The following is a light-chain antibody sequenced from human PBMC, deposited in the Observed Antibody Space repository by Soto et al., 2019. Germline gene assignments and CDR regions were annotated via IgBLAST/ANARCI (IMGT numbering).Light chain of an antibody. CDR3: GSYAGSSTFV. CDR1: SSDVGNYNL. CDR2: EGS. V-gene: IGLV2-23*03. J-gene: IGLJ2*01. Sequence: QSVLTQPASVSGSPGQSITISCTGTSSDVGNYNLVFWYQQHPGTAPKLRIYEGSKRPSEVSNRFSGSKSGNTASLTISGLQAAAEAYDDCGSYAGSSTFVFGGGTKLTVL.